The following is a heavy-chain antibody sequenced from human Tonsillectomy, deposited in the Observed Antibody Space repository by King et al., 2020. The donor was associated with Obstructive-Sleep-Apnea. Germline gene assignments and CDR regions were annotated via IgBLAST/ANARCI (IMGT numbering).Heavy chain of an antibody. Sequence: VQLVESGGGLVQPGGSLRLSCAASGFNFSSYWMSWVRQAPGKGLEWVANIKEDGSEKFYVDSVRGRFTISRDNAKNSVYLQMNNLRAEETAVYYCARDSSGWGDYFDLWGRGTLVTVSS. J-gene: IGHJ2*01. CDR3: ARDSSGWGDYFDL. V-gene: IGHV3-7*01. D-gene: IGHD6-19*01. CDR2: IKEDGSEK. CDR1: GFNFSSYW.